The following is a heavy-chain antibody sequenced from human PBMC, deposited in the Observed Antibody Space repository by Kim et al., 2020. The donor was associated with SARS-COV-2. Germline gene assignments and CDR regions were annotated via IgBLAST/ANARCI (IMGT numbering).Heavy chain of an antibody. Sequence: GGSLRRSCAASGFTFSNARMNWVRRAPGKGLEWVGRIKTNTDGGTTDYAAPVKGRFTISRDDSKNTLYLQMNSLKIEDTAVYYCTTSLSADVWGKGTTVTVSS. V-gene: IGHV3-15*01. J-gene: IGHJ6*04. CDR3: TTSLSADV. CDR1: GFTFSNAR. CDR2: IKTNTDGGTT. D-gene: IGHD2-8*01.